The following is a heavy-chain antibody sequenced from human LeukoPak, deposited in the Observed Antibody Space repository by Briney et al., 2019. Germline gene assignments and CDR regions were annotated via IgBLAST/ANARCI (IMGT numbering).Heavy chain of an antibody. V-gene: IGHV1-18*01. CDR3: ARTHTIFGVVIESDAFDI. CDR1: GYTFTSCG. D-gene: IGHD3-3*01. Sequence: ASVKVSCKASGYTFTSCGISWVRQAPGQGLEWMGWISAYNGNTNYAQKLQGRVTMTTDTSTSTAYMELRSLRSDDTAVYYCARTHTIFGVVIESDAFDIWGQGTMVTVSS. J-gene: IGHJ3*02. CDR2: ISAYNGNT.